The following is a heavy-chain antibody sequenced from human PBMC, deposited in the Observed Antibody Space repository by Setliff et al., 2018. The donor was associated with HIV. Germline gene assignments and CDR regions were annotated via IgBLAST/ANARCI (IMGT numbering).Heavy chain of an antibody. CDR3: ARDWLDYGILDH. CDR1: GFTFNNYA. J-gene: IGHJ4*02. V-gene: IGHV3-30*04. D-gene: IGHD2-15*01. Sequence: GGSLRLSCEASGFTFNNYAMYWVRQAPGKGLEWVAVISFDGNNKNYADSVKGRFTISRDNSKNTLYPQMNRLRSEDTAVYYCARDWLDYGILDHWGQGTLVTVSS. CDR2: ISFDGNNK.